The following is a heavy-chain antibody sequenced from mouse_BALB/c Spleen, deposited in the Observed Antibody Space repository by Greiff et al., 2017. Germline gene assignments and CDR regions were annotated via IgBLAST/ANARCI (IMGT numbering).Heavy chain of an antibody. D-gene: IGHD3-3*01. V-gene: IGHV1-87*01. CDR1: GYTFTSYW. J-gene: IGHJ1*01. CDR2: ISPGDGDT. CDR3: ARRDGTGWYFEV. Sequence: QVQLQQSGAELARPGASVKLSCKASGYTFTSYWMQWVKQRPGQGLEWIGAISPGDGDTRYTQKFKGKATLTADQSSRPAYRQLSSLASEDSAVYYCARRDGTGWYFEVWGAGTTVTVSS.